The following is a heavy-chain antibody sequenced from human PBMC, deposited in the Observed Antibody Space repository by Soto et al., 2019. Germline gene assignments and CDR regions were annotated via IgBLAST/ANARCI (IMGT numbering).Heavy chain of an antibody. Sequence: QVQLVQSGAEVKKPGASVRVSCKASGYTFKNYGITWVRQAPGQGLEWMGWISGYNVNTDYAQKFEGRVTMSIDTYTSTAYMELRSLIFDDTAVYYCERERQWEPLPYWGPGTLVTVAS. CDR2: ISGYNVNT. J-gene: IGHJ4*02. V-gene: IGHV1-18*01. CDR3: ERERQWEPLPY. CDR1: GYTFKNYG. D-gene: IGHD1-26*01.